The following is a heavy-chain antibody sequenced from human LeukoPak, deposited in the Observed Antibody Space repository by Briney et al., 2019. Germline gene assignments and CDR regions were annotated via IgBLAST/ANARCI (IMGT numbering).Heavy chain of an antibody. CDR3: ARDPSGSYGYYYYYMDV. CDR2: IVPNSGGT. V-gene: IGHV1-2*02. CDR1: GYTFTGYH. J-gene: IGHJ6*03. D-gene: IGHD1-26*01. Sequence: ASVKVSCKASGYTFTGYHIHWVRQAPGQGLEWMGWIVPNSGGTHYAQKFQGRVTMTRDTSISTAYMELSRLRSDDTAVYYCARDPSGSYGYYYYYMDVWGKGTTVTVSS.